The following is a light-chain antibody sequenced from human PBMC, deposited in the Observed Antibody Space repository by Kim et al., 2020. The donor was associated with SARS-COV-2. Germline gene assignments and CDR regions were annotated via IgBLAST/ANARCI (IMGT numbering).Light chain of an antibody. CDR1: QSVSSN. CDR2: GAS. Sequence: EIVMTQSPATLSVSPGERATLSCRASQSVSSNLAWYQQKPGQAPRLLIYGASTRATGIPARFSGSVSGTEFTLTISSLQSEDFAVYYCQQYNNWLTFGGWTKVDIK. CDR3: QQYNNWLT. J-gene: IGKJ4*01. V-gene: IGKV3-15*01.